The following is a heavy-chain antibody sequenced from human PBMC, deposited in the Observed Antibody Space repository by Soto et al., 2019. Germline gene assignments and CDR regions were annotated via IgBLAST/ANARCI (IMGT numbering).Heavy chain of an antibody. J-gene: IGHJ6*03. Sequence: GGSLRLSCAASGFTFSSYSMNWVRQAPGKGLEWVSYISSRSDTIYYADSVKGRFTISRDNAKKSLYLQMNSLRAEDTAVYYCARPYCSGGSCYVDVWGKGTTVTVS. CDR1: GFTFSSYS. V-gene: IGHV3-48*01. CDR3: ARPYCSGGSCYVDV. D-gene: IGHD2-15*01. CDR2: ISSRSDTI.